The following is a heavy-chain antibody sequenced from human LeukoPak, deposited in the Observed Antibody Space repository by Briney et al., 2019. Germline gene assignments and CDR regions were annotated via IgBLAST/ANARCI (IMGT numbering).Heavy chain of an antibody. D-gene: IGHD3-3*01. CDR1: GGTFSSYA. V-gene: IGHV1-69*05. CDR2: IIPIFGTA. Sequence: SSVKVSCKASGGTFSSYAISWVRQAPGQGLEWMGRIIPIFGTANYAQKFQGRVTITTDESTSTAYMELSSLRSEDTAVYYCARGGNYQYDFWSGYTPFHYWGQGTLVTVSS. J-gene: IGHJ4*02. CDR3: ARGGNYQYDFWSGYTPFHY.